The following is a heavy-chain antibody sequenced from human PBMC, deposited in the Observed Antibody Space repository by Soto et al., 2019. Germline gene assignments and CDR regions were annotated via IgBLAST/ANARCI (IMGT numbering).Heavy chain of an antibody. D-gene: IGHD6-13*01. Sequence: PSETLSLTCAVSGGSISSSNWWSWVRQPPGKGLEWIGEIYHSGSTNYNPSLKSRVTISVDKSKNQFSLKLSSVTAADTAVYYCARERIAAARGWFDPWGQGTLVTVSS. CDR1: GGSISSSNW. CDR3: ARERIAAARGWFDP. J-gene: IGHJ5*02. CDR2: IYHSGST. V-gene: IGHV4-4*02.